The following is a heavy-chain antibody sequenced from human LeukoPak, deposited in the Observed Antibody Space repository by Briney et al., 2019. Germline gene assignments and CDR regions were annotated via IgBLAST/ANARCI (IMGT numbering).Heavy chain of an antibody. D-gene: IGHD5-24*01. J-gene: IGHJ4*02. CDR2: ISFDGRNT. CDR1: GFIFYSYA. CDR3: AKGASPTRRDGYNHFDY. V-gene: IGHV3-30*18. Sequence: GGSLRLSCAASGFIFYSYALSWVRQAPGAGLEWVATISFDGRNTYYGDSVKGRFTISRDNSGRTLHLEMNGLRAEDTAVYYCAKGASPTRRDGYNHFDYWGQGTLVTVSS.